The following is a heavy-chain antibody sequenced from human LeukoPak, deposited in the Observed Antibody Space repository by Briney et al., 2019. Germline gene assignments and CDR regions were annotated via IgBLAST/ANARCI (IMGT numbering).Heavy chain of an antibody. CDR3: ASSRGGDYFDY. Sequence: SETLSLTCAVSGGSLSGYYWTWIRQPPGKGLEWIGEIYHSGSTNYNPSLKSRVTISVDKSKNQFSLKLSSVTAADTAVYYCASSRGGDYFDYWGQGTLVTVSS. CDR2: IYHSGST. J-gene: IGHJ4*02. CDR1: GGSLSGYY. V-gene: IGHV4-34*01. D-gene: IGHD3-16*01.